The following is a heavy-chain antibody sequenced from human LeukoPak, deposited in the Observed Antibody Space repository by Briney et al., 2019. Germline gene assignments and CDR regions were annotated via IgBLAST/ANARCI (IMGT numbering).Heavy chain of an antibody. V-gene: IGHV3-48*03. CDR1: GFTFNDYD. CDR2: ISGGGATV. J-gene: IGHJ4*02. D-gene: IGHD6-19*01. Sequence: PGGSLRLSCGASGFTFNDYDMHWVRQGPGKGPEWVSYISGGGATVFYGDSVRGRFTISRDNAENSLYLQMTNLRVEDTAVYYCARDGSFTSGSYFDSWGQGTLVTVSS. CDR3: ARDGSFTSGSYFDS.